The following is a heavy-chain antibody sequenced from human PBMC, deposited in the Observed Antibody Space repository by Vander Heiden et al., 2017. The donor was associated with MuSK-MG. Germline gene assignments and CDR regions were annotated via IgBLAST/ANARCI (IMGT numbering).Heavy chain of an antibody. V-gene: IGHV4-34*01. D-gene: IGHD6-13*01. CDR1: GGSFSGYY. CDR2: INHSGST. Sequence: QVQLQQWGAGLLKPSETLSLTCAVYGGSFSGYYWSWIRQPPGKGLEWIGEINHSGSTNYNPSLKSRVTISVDTSKTQFSLKLSSVTAADTAVYYCARARNGAAAGYGRHHRFDPWGQGTRVTVSS. CDR3: ARARNGAAAGYGRHHRFDP. J-gene: IGHJ5*02.